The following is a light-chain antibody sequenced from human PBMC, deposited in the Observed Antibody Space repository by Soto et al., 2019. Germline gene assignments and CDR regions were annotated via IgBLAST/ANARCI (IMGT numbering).Light chain of an antibody. CDR3: QQLLSYPIT. V-gene: IGKV1-9*01. CDR1: QGISTY. Sequence: DIQLTQSPSFLSASVGDRVTITCRASQGISTYLAWYQQKPGKAPKLLIYAASTLQSGVPLSFSGSGSGPSFTLTISSLQPEDFATYYCQQLLSYPITCGQGTRLEIK. J-gene: IGKJ5*01. CDR2: AAS.